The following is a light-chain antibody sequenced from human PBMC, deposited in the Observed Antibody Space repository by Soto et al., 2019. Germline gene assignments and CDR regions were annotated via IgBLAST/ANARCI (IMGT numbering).Light chain of an antibody. Sequence: DIQMTQSPSSLSASVGDRVTITCRASQSITSYLNWYQQKPGKAPELLIHAASSLQSGVPSRFSGSGSGTDFTLTISSLQPEDFATYYCQQTYGTPQTFGKGTKVDIK. J-gene: IGKJ1*01. CDR3: QQTYGTPQT. V-gene: IGKV1-39*01. CDR1: QSITSY. CDR2: AAS.